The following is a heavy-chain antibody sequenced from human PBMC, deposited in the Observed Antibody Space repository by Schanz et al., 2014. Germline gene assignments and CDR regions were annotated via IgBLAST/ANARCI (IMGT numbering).Heavy chain of an antibody. Sequence: QVQLVQSGTQVKKPGASVKVSCKASGYTLSAYSLHWVRQAPGQGLEWMGMINPSGGSTTYAQKFQGRATMTTDTSTGTAYMELRSLRTDDTAVYYCARYQSPYTNSSDVRYFDYWGQGSLVTVSS. CDR3: ARYQSPYTNSSDVRYFDY. CDR1: GYTLSAYS. CDR2: INPSGGST. J-gene: IGHJ4*02. V-gene: IGHV1-46*01. D-gene: IGHD6-6*01.